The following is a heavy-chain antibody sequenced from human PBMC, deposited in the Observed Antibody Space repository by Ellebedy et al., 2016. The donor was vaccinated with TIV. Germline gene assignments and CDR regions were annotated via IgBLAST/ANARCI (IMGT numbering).Heavy chain of an antibody. CDR1: GFTFSDHY. CDR2: IWYDGSNA. J-gene: IGHJ4*02. Sequence: PGGSLRLSCAVSGFTFSDHYMNWVRQAPGKGLEWVAIIWYDGSNAYYADSVKGRFTISRDNSKNTLYLQMNSLRGEDTAVYYCARGGDGHNPQQLDYWGQGTLVTVSS. CDR3: ARGGDGHNPQQLDY. V-gene: IGHV3-33*08. D-gene: IGHD5-24*01.